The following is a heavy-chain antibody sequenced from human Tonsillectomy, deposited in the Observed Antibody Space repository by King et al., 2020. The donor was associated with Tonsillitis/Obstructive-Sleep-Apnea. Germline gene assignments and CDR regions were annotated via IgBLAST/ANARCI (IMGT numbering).Heavy chain of an antibody. CDR2: MNPNSGNT. V-gene: IGHV1-8*01. CDR3: ARGSYYDFWSGYYNEGWFDP. CDR1: GYTFTSYD. J-gene: IGHJ5*02. D-gene: IGHD3-3*01. Sequence: IQLVQSGAEVKKPGASVKVSCKASGYTFTSYDINWVRQATGQGLEWMGWMNPNSGNTGYAQKFQGRVTMTRNTSISTAYMELSSLRSEDTAVYYCARGSYYDFWSGYYNEGWFDPWGQGTLVTVSS.